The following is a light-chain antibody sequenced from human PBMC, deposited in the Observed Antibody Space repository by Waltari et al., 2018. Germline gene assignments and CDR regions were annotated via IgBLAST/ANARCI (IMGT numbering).Light chain of an antibody. V-gene: IGKV1D-12*01. CDR3: QQANSFPYT. Sequence: DIQVTQSPSSVSAFVGDTVTITCRASQDISTWLTWYQQKPGKAPKLLIFAASSLQRGVPSRFSGSGSGTDFTLTITSLQPEDFATYYCQQANSFPYTFGPGTKVEI. CDR2: AAS. J-gene: IGKJ2*01. CDR1: QDISTW.